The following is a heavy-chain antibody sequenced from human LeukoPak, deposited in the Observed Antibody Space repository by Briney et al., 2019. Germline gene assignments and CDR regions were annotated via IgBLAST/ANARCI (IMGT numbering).Heavy chain of an antibody. Sequence: NPSETLSLTCAVYGGSFSGYYWSWIRQPPGKGLEWIGEINHSGSTNYNPSLKSRVTISVDTSKNQFSLKLSSATAADTAVYYCARALSRGYYYDSSGYYSLWGQGTLVTVSS. CDR2: INHSGST. D-gene: IGHD3-22*01. V-gene: IGHV4-34*01. CDR1: GGSFSGYY. CDR3: ARALSRGYYYDSSGYYSL. J-gene: IGHJ4*02.